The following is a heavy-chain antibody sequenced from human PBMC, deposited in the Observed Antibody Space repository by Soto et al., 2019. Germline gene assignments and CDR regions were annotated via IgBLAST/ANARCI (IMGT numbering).Heavy chain of an antibody. V-gene: IGHV4-59*01. CDR3: ARVNRYYDSSGYESPYYYYGMDV. CDR1: GGSISSYY. J-gene: IGHJ6*02. Sequence: SETLSLTCTVSGGSISSYYWSWIRQPPGKGLEWIGYIYYSGSTNYNPSLKSRVTISVDTSKNQFSLKLSSVTAADTAVYYCARVNRYYDSSGYESPYYYYGMDVWGQGTTVTVSS. D-gene: IGHD3-22*01. CDR2: IYYSGST.